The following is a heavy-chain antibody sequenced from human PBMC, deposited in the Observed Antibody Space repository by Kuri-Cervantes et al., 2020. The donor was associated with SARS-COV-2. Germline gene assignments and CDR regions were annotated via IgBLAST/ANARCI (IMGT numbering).Heavy chain of an antibody. J-gene: IGHJ2*01. CDR3: ARGRIGYSSGWSYWYFDL. Sequence: ESLKISCAVYGGSFSGYYWSWIRQPPGKGLEWIGEINHSGSTNYNPSLKSRVTISVDTSKNQLSLKLSSVTAADTAVYYCARGRIGYSSGWSYWYFDLWGRGTLVTVSS. CDR1: GGSFSGYY. CDR2: INHSGST. D-gene: IGHD6-19*01. V-gene: IGHV4-34*01.